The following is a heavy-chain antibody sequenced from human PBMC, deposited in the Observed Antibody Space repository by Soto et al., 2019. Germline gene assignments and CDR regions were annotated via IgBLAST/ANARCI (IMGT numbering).Heavy chain of an antibody. CDR1: GYSFTSYW. CDR2: IYPGDSDT. J-gene: IGHJ6*02. CDR3: AKHGVLGAASALDV. D-gene: IGHD1-26*01. V-gene: IGHV5-51*01. Sequence: GESLKSSCKGSGYSFTSYWIGWVRQLPGKGLEWMGIIYPGDSDTRYSPSFQGQVTISVDKSINTAYLQWSSLKASDTAIYYCAKHGVLGAASALDVWGQGTTVTVSS.